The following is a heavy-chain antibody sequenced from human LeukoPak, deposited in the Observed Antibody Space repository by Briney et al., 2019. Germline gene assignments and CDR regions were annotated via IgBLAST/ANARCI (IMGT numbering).Heavy chain of an antibody. CDR2: INHSGST. Sequence: PSETLSLTCAVYGGSFSGYYWSWIRQPPGKGLEWIGEINHSGSTNYNPSLKSRVTISVDTSKNQFSLKLSSVTAADTVVYYCAREKIVLMVYAIQGGFDYWGQGTLVTVSS. CDR1: GGSFSGYY. CDR3: AREKIVLMVYAIQGGFDY. D-gene: IGHD2-8*01. J-gene: IGHJ4*02. V-gene: IGHV4-34*01.